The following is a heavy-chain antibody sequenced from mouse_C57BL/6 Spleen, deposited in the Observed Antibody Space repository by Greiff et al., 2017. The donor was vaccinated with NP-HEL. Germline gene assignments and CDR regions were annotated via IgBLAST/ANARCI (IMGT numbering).Heavy chain of an antibody. J-gene: IGHJ2*01. D-gene: IGHD1-1*01. V-gene: IGHV1-4*01. CDR2: INPSSGYT. CDR3: ARDYYGSSYY. CDR1: GYTFTSYT. Sequence: QVHVKQSGAELARPGASVKMSCKASGYTFTSYTMHWVKQRPGQGLEWIGYINPSSGYTKYNQKFKDKATLTADKSSSTAYMQLSSLTSEDSAVYYCARDYYGSSYYWGQGTTLTVSS.